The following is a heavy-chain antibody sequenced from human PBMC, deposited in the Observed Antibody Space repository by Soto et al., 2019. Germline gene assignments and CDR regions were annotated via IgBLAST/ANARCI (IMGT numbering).Heavy chain of an antibody. D-gene: IGHD3-3*01. V-gene: IGHV3-23*01. CDR3: AKDRNYDFWRPPFGY. CDR1: GFTFGSYA. J-gene: IGHJ4*02. Sequence: EVQLLESGGGLVQPGGSLRLSCAASGFTFGSYAMSWVRQAPGKGLEWVSALSGSGGSTYYADSVKGRFTISRDNSKSTLYLQMNGLRAEDTALYYCAKDRNYDFWRPPFGYWGQGTLVTVSS. CDR2: LSGSGGST.